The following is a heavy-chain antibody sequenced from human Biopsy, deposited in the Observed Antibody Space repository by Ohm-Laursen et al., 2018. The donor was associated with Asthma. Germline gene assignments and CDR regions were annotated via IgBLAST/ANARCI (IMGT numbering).Heavy chain of an antibody. CDR1: GGTFNTYV. V-gene: IGHV1-69*01. J-gene: IGHJ4*02. CDR2: INSVFGTT. CDR3: ARKAGSCISRTCYSLDF. D-gene: IGHD2-2*01. Sequence: GSSVKVSCNSLGGTFNTYVIGWVRQAPGQGLEWMGWINSVFGTTTYPQKFQDRVTITADDSTSTVYMELSSLRSEDTAVYYCARKAGSCISRTCYSLDFWGQGTLVTVSS.